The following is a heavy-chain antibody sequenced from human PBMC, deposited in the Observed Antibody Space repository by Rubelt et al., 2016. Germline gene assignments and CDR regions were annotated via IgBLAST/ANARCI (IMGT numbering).Heavy chain of an antibody. CDR3: ARAPGVGVAGTDN. D-gene: IGHD6-19*01. Sequence: GGGVVQPGRSLRLSCAASGFTLSDYGMHWVRQAPGKGLEWMAIIWNDGRSKYRADSVKGRFTVSRDNSKSTLYLQLNNLRVEDTAVYYCARAPGVGVAGTDNWGQGTLVTVSS. CDR2: IWNDGRSK. CDR1: GFTLSDYG. V-gene: IGHV3-33*01. J-gene: IGHJ4*02.